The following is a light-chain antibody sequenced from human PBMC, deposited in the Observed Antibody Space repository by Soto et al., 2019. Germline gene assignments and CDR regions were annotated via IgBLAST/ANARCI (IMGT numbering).Light chain of an antibody. CDR2: AAS. CDR3: QHSYGYPRT. CDR1: QDISNY. Sequence: DIQLTQSPPFLSASVGDRVTITCRASQDISNYLVWYQQKPGQAPKVLISAASTLQSGVPSRFSGSGSGTELTLTVISLQPEDFATYYCQHSYGYPRTFGQGTKLEIK. V-gene: IGKV1-9*01. J-gene: IGKJ2*02.